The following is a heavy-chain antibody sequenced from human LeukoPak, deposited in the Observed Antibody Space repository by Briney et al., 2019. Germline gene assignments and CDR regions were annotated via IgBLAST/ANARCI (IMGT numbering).Heavy chain of an antibody. CDR3: ARVIIVSAGYYFDY. V-gene: IGHV4-4*07. D-gene: IGHD6-13*01. Sequence: SETLSLTRTVAGGSIRRYYWSWLRQPAGKGVEGVGRIYTRGSTKNNPSLKSGLTMSVDTSKNQFSLKLSSVTAADTAVYYCARVIIVSAGYYFDYWGQGTLVTVSS. J-gene: IGHJ4*02. CDR2: IYTRGST. CDR1: GGSIRRYY.